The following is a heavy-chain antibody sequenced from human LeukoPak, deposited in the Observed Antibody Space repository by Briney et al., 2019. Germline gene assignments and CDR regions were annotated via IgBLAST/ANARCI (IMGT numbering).Heavy chain of an antibody. CDR1: GFTFSSYG. D-gene: IGHD3-10*01. CDR3: VLIWLGELRQLRGSRFDY. CDR2: IRYDASRN. Sequence: GGSLRLSCAAAGFTFSSYGMHWVRQAPGKGLEWVAFIRYDASRNYYADSVEGRFTISRDNSKNTLYLQMNSLRGEDTAVYYCVLIWLGELRQLRGSRFDYWGQGTLVTVSS. V-gene: IGHV3-30*02. J-gene: IGHJ4*02.